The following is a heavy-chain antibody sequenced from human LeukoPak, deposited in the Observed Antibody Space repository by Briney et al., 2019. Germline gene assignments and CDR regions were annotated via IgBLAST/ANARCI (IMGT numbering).Heavy chain of an antibody. D-gene: IGHD4-17*01. J-gene: IGHJ5*02. CDR3: ARATAHNWFDP. Sequence: SETLSLTCAVSGGSISSGGYSWSWIRQPPGKGLEWIGYIYYSGSTYYNPSLKSRVTISVDTSKNQSSLKLSSVTAADTAVYYCARATAHNWFDPWGQGTLVTVSS. CDR1: GGSISSGGYS. CDR2: IYYSGST. V-gene: IGHV4-30-4*07.